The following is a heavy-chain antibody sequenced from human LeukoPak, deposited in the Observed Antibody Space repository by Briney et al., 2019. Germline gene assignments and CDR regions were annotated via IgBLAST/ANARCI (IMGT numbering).Heavy chain of an antibody. CDR1: GFTFTTYA. J-gene: IGHJ3*01. V-gene: IGHV3-23*01. Sequence: GGSLRLSCAASGFTFTTYAINWVRQAPGKGLEWVSGISGGGDKAFYADSVNGRFTISRDNSENTVPLQMRSLRAADTALYYCAKDLALAGTGGGFDVWGQGTRVAVSS. D-gene: IGHD6-19*01. CDR2: ISGGGDKA. CDR3: AKDLALAGTGGGFDV.